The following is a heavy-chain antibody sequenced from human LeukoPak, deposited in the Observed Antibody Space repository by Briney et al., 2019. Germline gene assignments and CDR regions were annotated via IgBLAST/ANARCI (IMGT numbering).Heavy chain of an antibody. Sequence: GGSLRLSCAASGFTFSSYAMSWVRQAPGKGLEWVSDISGSGDSTYYADSVKGRFTISRDNSKNTLYMQMNSLRAEDTALYYCAIDRRPDGGRGTVDYWGQGTLVTVSS. CDR1: GFTFSSYA. J-gene: IGHJ4*02. CDR2: ISGSGDST. D-gene: IGHD4-23*01. V-gene: IGHV3-23*01. CDR3: AIDRRPDGGRGTVDY.